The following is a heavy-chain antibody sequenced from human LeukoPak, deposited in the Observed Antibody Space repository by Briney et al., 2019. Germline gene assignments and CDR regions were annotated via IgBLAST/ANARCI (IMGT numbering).Heavy chain of an antibody. CDR2: IYYSGST. D-gene: IGHD3-16*01. CDR3: ARPGEEVWDDYYYYYSYMDV. Sequence: PSETLSLTCAVYGGSFSGYYWSWIRQPPGKGLEWIGYIYYSGSTNYNPSLKSRVTISVDTSKNQFSLKLTSVTAADTAVYYCARPGEEVWDDYYYYYSYMDVWGKGTTVTISS. V-gene: IGHV4-34*01. CDR1: GGSFSGYY. J-gene: IGHJ6*03.